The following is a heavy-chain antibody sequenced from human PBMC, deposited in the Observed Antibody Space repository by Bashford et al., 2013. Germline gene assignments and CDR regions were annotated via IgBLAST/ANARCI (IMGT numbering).Heavy chain of an antibody. CDR2: IYPGDSDT. J-gene: IGHJ4*02. CDR3: ARVGYCSGGSCYSFDS. Sequence: GESLKISCKGSGYYFPNSWIGWVRQMPGKGLEYMGIIYPGDSDTRYSPSFRGQISISADKSINTAYLQWNSLKASDTAMYYCARVGYCSGGSCYSFDSWGQGPWSPSPQ. V-gene: IGHV5-51*03. D-gene: IGHD2-15*01. CDR1: GYYFPNSW.